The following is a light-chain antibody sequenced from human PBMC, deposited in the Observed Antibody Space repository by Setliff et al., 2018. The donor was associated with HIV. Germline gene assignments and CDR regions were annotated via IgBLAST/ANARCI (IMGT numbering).Light chain of an antibody. J-gene: IGLJ6*01. CDR3: SSYAGVSNVL. CDR2: QVT. Sequence: QSALPQPASVSGSLGQSITISCTGTNSDLGSYDLVSWFQQHPGKAPKLIIYQVTKWPSGVSNRFSGSKAGNTASLTISGLQADDEADYYCSSYAGVSNVLFGGGTKVTVL. V-gene: IGLV2-23*02. CDR1: NSDLGSYDL.